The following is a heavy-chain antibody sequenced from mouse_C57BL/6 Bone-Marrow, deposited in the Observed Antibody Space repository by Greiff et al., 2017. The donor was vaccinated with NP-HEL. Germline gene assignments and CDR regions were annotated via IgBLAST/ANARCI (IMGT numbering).Heavy chain of an antibody. CDR3: AGDGFDY. Sequence: EVKLVESGGGLVKPGGSLKLSCAASGFTFSDYGMHWVRQAPEKGLEWVAYISSGSSTIYYADTVKGRFTISRDNAKNTLFLQMTSLGSDDTAMYYCAGDGFDYWGQGTTLTVSS. J-gene: IGHJ2*01. CDR1: GFTFSDYG. CDR2: ISSGSSTI. V-gene: IGHV5-17*01.